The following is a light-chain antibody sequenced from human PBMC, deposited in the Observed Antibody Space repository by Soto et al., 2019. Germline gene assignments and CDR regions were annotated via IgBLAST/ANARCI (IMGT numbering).Light chain of an antibody. CDR3: QRYGSSPPYT. Sequence: EIVLTQSPGTLSLSPGERATLSCRASQSVSSTNLAWYQQKPGQAPRLLIYGASSRATGIPDRFSGSGSGTDFTLTISRLEPEDFAVYYCQRYGSSPPYTFGQGTKLEIK. V-gene: IGKV3-20*01. CDR1: QSVSSTN. J-gene: IGKJ2*01. CDR2: GAS.